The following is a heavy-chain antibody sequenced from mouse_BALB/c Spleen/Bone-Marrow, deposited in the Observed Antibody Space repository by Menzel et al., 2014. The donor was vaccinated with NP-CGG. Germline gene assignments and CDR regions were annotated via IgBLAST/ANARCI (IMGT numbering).Heavy chain of an antibody. CDR1: GFNIKDAY. J-gene: IGHJ2*01. CDR3: ARYYYGYYFDY. D-gene: IGHD1-1*01. V-gene: IGHV14-3*02. CDR2: IDPANGNT. Sequence: VQLQQSGAELVKPGASVKLSCTASGFNIKDAYMHWVKQRPEQGLEWIGRIDPANGNTKYDPKFQGKATITADTSSNTAYLQLSSLTSEDTAVYYCARYYYGYYFDYWGQGTTLTVSS.